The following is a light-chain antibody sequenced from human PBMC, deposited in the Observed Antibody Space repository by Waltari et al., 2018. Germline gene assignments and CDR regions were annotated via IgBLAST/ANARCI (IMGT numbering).Light chain of an antibody. J-gene: IGLJ2*01. Sequence: QAALTQPPSVSGSPGQSVTISCTGTSSDIGGYNYVSWYQHHPGKAPKLIIYDVSDRPSGVSDRFSGSKSGNTASLTISGLQAKDEADYYCSSYGGINTFLFGGGTRLTVL. CDR1: SSDIGGYNY. CDR3: SSYGGINTFL. V-gene: IGLV2-11*01. CDR2: DVS.